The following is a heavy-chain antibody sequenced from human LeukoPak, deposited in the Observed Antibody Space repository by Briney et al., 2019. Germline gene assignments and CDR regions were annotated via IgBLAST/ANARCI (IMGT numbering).Heavy chain of an antibody. J-gene: IGHJ4*02. CDR3: ARYCSSTGCYDVGLDY. D-gene: IGHD2-2*01. V-gene: IGHV4-39*01. CDR1: GGSISSSGSF. CDR2: IFYSGIT. Sequence: SETLSLTCTVSGGSISSSGSFWGWIRQPPGAGLVWIGSIFYSGITYYNPALRSRVTMSVDTSKSQFSLKLSAVTASDSAVYYCARYCSSTGCYDVGLDYWGQGNLVTVSS.